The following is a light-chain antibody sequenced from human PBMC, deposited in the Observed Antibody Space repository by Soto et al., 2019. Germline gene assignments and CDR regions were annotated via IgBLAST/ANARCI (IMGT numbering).Light chain of an antibody. J-gene: IGLJ1*01. CDR3: AAWDDSLNGLYV. V-gene: IGLV1-44*01. CDR1: SSNIGSNA. CDR2: SNN. Sequence: QSVLTQPPSASGTPGQRVTISCSGGSSNIGSNAVTWYRQLPGTAPKLLIYSNNQRPSGVPDRFSGSKSGTSASLAISGLQSDDEADYYCAAWDDSLNGLYVFGTGTKLTVL.